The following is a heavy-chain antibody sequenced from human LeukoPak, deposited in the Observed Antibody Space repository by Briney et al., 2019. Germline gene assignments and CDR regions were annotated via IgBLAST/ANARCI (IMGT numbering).Heavy chain of an antibody. CDR1: GFTFSNAW. J-gene: IGHJ3*02. Sequence: PGGSLRLSCAASGFTFSNAWMSWVRQAPGKGLEWVGRIKSKTDGGTTDYAAPVKGRFTISRDDSKNTLYLQMNSLKTEDTAVYYCTTDPLSWDDAFDIWGQGTMVTVSS. CDR3: TTDPLSWDDAFDI. V-gene: IGHV3-15*01. D-gene: IGHD6-13*01. CDR2: IKSKTDGGTT.